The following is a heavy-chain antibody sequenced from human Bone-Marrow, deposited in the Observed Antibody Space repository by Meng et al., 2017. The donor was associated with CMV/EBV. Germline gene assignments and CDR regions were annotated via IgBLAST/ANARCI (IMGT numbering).Heavy chain of an antibody. CDR2: INHSGST. CDR1: GGSFSGYY. CDR3: ARGRSSSGWYAGDY. Sequence: SQTLSLTCAVYGGSFSGYYWSWIRQPPGKGLEWIGEINHSGSTNYNPSLNSRVTISVDTSKNQFSLKLSSVTAADTAVYHCARGRSSSGWYAGDYWGQGTLVTVSS. J-gene: IGHJ4*01. D-gene: IGHD6-19*01. V-gene: IGHV4-34*01.